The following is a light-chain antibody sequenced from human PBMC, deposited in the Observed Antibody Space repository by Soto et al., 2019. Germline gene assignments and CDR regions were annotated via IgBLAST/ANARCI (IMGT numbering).Light chain of an antibody. V-gene: IGKV4-1*01. CDR2: WAS. J-gene: IGKJ4*01. CDR3: QQYYSTPLT. Sequence: LYSSNNKNYLAWYQQKPGQPPKLLIYWASTRESGVPDRSSGSGSGTDFTLTISSLQAEDVAVYYCQQYYSTPLTFGGGTKVDIK. CDR1: LYSSNNKNY.